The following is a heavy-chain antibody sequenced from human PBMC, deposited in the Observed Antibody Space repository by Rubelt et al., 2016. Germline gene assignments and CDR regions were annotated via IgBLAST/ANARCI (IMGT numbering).Heavy chain of an antibody. V-gene: IGHV4-34*01. CDR1: GGSFSGYY. CDR2: INHSGST. Sequence: QVQLQQWGAGLLKPSETLSLTCAVYGGSFSGYYWSWIRQPPGKGLEWIGEINHSGSTHYNPSLKSRCTISVDTAKNQCSLKLSSVTAADTAVYYCASVQVVPAAIGDDAFDIWGQGTMVTVSS. CDR3: ASVQVVPAAIGDDAFDI. J-gene: IGHJ3*02. D-gene: IGHD2-2*01.